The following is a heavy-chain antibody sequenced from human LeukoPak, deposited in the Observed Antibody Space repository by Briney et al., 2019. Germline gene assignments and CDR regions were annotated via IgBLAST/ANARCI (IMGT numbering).Heavy chain of an antibody. CDR3: AKDLSRGYCSSTSCYNWFDP. V-gene: IGHV3-30*18. CDR2: ISHDGSNK. D-gene: IGHD2-2*01. Sequence: PGGSLRLSCAASGFTFSSYGMHWVRQAPGKGLEWVAVISHDGSNKYYADSVKGRFTISRDNSKNTLYLQMNSLRAEDTAVYYCAKDLSRGYCSSTSCYNWFDPWGQGTLVTVSS. J-gene: IGHJ5*02. CDR1: GFTFSSYG.